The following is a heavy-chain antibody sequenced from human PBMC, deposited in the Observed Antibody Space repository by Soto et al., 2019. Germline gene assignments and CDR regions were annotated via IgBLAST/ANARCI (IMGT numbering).Heavy chain of an antibody. D-gene: IGHD5-18*01. CDR1: GGSISSYY. CDR3: ARDMGYSYGYFYY. CDR2: IYYSGST. V-gene: IGHV4-59*01. J-gene: IGHJ4*02. Sequence: ETLSLTCTVSGGSISSYYWSWIRQPPGKGLEWIGYIYYSGSTNYNPSLKSRVTISVDTSKNQFSLKLSSVTAADTAVYYCARDMGYSYGYFYYWGQGTLVTVSS.